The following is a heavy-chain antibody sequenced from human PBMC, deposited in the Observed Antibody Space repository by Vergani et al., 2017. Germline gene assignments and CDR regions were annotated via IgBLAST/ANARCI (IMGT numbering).Heavy chain of an antibody. CDR3: TRSECSGTTCYGHYFDL. CDR2: IKSDGRT. D-gene: IGHD2-15*01. Sequence: VELLESGGGLAQPGGSLRVSCSASGFRVTTYYMSWVRQAPGKGLEWVSVIKSDGRTSYAESVRGRFTISRDTSRNAVYLQMNILRVEDTGVYYCTRSECSGTTCYGHYFDLWGHGILVTFSS. J-gene: IGHJ4*01. CDR1: GFRVTTYY. V-gene: IGHV3-66*02.